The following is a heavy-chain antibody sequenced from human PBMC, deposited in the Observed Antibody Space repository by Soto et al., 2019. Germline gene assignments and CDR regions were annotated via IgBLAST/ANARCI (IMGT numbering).Heavy chain of an antibody. CDR1: GGSISSSNW. J-gene: IGHJ6*02. D-gene: IGHD3-3*01. Sequence: SETLSLTCAVSGGSISSSNWWSWVRQPPGKGLEWIGEIYHSGSTNYNPSLKSRVTISVDKSKNQFSLKLSSVTAADTAVYYCARRYYDFWSGPDYYYYGMDVWGQGTTVTVSS. V-gene: IGHV4-4*02. CDR3: ARRYYDFWSGPDYYYYGMDV. CDR2: IYHSGST.